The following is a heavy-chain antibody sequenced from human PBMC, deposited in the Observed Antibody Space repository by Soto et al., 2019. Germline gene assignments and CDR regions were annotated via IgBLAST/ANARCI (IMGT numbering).Heavy chain of an antibody. CDR2: IYPGDSDT. Sequence: PGESLKIFCKLSGYTFTSYWIGWVRQMPGKGLEWMGIIYPGDSDTRYSPSFQGQVTISADKSISTAYLQWSSLKASDTAMYYCARQEASSSGWYFRSWGQGTLVTVSS. J-gene: IGHJ5*02. V-gene: IGHV5-51*01. D-gene: IGHD6-19*01. CDR1: GYTFTSYW. CDR3: ARQEASSSGWYFRS.